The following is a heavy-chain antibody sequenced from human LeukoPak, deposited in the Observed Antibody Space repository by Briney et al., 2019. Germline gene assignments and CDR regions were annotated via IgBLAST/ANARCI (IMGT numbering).Heavy chain of an antibody. CDR1: VGSISSYY. J-gene: IGHJ4*02. D-gene: IGHD1-26*01. CDR3: AREPWGVGATHFDY. Sequence: SETLSLTCTVPVGSISSYYWSWIPHPPGKGLEYIGYIYYSGSTNYNPSLKSRVTISVDTSKNQFSLKLSSVTAADTAVYYCAREPWGVGATHFDYWGQGTLVTVSS. CDR2: IYYSGST. V-gene: IGHV4-59*01.